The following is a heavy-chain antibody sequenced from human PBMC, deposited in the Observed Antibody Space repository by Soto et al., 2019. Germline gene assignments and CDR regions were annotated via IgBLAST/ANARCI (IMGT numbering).Heavy chain of an antibody. CDR3: ARAPGPYGDYSY. CDR1: VYTFTGFY. J-gene: IGHJ4*02. D-gene: IGHD4-17*01. V-gene: IGHV1-2*02. Sequence: ASVKVSCNSSVYTFTGFYMHWVRQAPGQGLEWMGWIKPNNGGTNYVQNFQDRVTITRDTSITTAYRALSVLRPDDTALHPCARAPGPYGDYSYGRQGTLVTVSS. CDR2: IKPNNGGT.